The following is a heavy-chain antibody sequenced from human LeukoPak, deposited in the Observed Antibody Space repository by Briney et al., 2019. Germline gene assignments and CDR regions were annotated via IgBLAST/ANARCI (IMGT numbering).Heavy chain of an antibody. CDR2: INHSGST. CDR1: GGSFSGYY. V-gene: IGHV4-34*01. Sequence: SETLSLTCAVYGGSFSGYYWSWIRQPPGKGLEWIGEINHSGSTNYNPSLKSRVTISVDTSKNQFSLKLSSVTAADTAVYYCARVPMVRGVIISTSFDYWGQGTLVTVSS. J-gene: IGHJ4*02. D-gene: IGHD3-10*01. CDR3: ARVPMVRGVIISTSFDY.